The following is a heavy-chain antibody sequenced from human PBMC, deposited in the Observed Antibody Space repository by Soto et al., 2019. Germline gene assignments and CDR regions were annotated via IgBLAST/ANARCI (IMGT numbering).Heavy chain of an antibody. CDR3: ARVVVPAAISYYYYYMDV. CDR2: IKQDGSEK. V-gene: IGHV3-7*01. Sequence: GGSLRLSCAASGFTISSYWMSWVRQAPGKGLEWVANIKQDGSEKYYVDSVKGRFTISRDNAKNSLYLQMNSLRAEDTAVYYCARVVVPAAISYYYYYMDVWGKGTTVTVSS. J-gene: IGHJ6*03. CDR1: GFTISSYW. D-gene: IGHD2-2*01.